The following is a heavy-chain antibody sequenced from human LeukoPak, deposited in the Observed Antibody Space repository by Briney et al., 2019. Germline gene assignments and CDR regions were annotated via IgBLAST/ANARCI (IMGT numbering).Heavy chain of an antibody. CDR2: IHPDSSDE. Sequence: PGGSLRLSCAASGLTFSNYWMDWVRQTPGKGLEWVANIHPDSSDEFYVDSMEGRFTISRDNTKNSLYLQIDNARLDDTGLYYCTRLPREAAGDYWGQGVPVIVSS. V-gene: IGHV3-7*03. CDR1: GLTFSNYW. CDR3: TRLPREAAGDY. J-gene: IGHJ4*02.